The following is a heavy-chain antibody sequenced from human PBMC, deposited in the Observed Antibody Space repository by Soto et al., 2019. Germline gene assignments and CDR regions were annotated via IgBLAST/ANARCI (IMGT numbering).Heavy chain of an antibody. V-gene: IGHV3-11*01. Sequence: LRLSCAASGFTFSDYYMSWIRQAPGKGLEWVSYISSSGSTIYYADSVKGRFTISRDNAKNSLYLQMNSLRAEDTAVYYCARTNYYDSSGFDYWGQGTLVTVSS. CDR3: ARTNYYDSSGFDY. CDR1: GFTFSDYY. D-gene: IGHD3-22*01. CDR2: ISSSGSTI. J-gene: IGHJ4*02.